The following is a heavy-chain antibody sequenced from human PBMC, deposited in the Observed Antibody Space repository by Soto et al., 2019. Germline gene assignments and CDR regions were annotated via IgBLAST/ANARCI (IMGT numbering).Heavy chain of an antibody. D-gene: IGHD1-26*01. Sequence: EVQLVESGGGLVQLGGSLRLSCAASGFTFSSYSMNWVRQAPGKGLEWVSYISSSSSTIYYADSVKCRFTISRDNAKNALYLQMNSLRDEDTAVYYCAREDGSGSYPDLDYWCQGTLVTVSS. CDR1: GFTFSSYS. V-gene: IGHV3-48*02. CDR3: AREDGSGSYPDLDY. J-gene: IGHJ4*02. CDR2: ISSSSSTI.